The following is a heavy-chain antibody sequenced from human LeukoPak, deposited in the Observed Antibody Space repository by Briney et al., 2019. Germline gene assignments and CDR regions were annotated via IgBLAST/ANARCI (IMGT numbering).Heavy chain of an antibody. V-gene: IGHV1-46*01. CDR3: ARVGAPTPPTYYDFWSGYDYYYYGMDV. D-gene: IGHD3-3*01. CDR2: INPSGGST. Sequence: ASVKVSCKASGYTFTSYYMHWVRQAPGQGLEWMGIINPSGGSTSYAQKFQGRVTMTRNTSISTAYMELSSLRSEDTAVYYCARVGAPTPPTYYDFWSGYDYYYYGMDVWGQGTTVTVSS. J-gene: IGHJ6*02. CDR1: GYTFTSYY.